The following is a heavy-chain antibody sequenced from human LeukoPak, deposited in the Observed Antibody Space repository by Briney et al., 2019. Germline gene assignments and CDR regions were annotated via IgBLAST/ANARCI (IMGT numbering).Heavy chain of an antibody. Sequence: SVKVSCKSSGGTFSSYAISWVRQAPGLGLEWMGGIIPIFGTANYAQKFQGRVTITADESTSTAYMELSSLRSEDTAVYYCARVGARAGGVVVPAAISFAKAAGAFDIWGQGTMVTVSS. CDR1: GGTFSSYA. V-gene: IGHV1-69*13. CDR2: IIPIFGTA. J-gene: IGHJ3*02. D-gene: IGHD2-2*01. CDR3: ARVGARAGGVVVPAAISFAKAAGAFDI.